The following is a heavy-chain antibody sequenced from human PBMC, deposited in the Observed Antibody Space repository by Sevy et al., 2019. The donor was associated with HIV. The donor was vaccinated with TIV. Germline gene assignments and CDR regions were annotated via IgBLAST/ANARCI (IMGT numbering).Heavy chain of an antibody. Sequence: GSLSLTCTVSGGSISSYYWSWIRQPPGKGLEWIGYIYYSGSTNYNPSLKSRVTISVDTSKNQFSLKLSSVTAADTAVYYCARDSGYSGYEFDYWGQGTLVTVSS. CDR2: IYYSGST. CDR1: GGSISSYY. D-gene: IGHD5-12*01. J-gene: IGHJ4*02. CDR3: ARDSGYSGYEFDY. V-gene: IGHV4-59*01.